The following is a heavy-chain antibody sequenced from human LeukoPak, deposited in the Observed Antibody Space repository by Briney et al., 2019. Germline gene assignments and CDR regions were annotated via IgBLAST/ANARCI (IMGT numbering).Heavy chain of an antibody. CDR3: AKDRMVRGVTSMDV. J-gene: IGHJ6*02. Sequence: PGGSLRLSCAASGFTFDDYAMHWVRQAPGKGLEWVSAISGSGGSTYYADSVKGRFTISRDNSKNTLYLQMNSLRAEDTAVYYCAKDRMVRGVTSMDVWGQGTTVTVSS. CDR2: ISGSGGST. V-gene: IGHV3-23*01. CDR1: GFTFDDYA. D-gene: IGHD3-10*01.